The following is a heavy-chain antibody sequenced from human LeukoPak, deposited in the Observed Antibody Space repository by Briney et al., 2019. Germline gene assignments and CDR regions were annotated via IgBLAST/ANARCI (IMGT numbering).Heavy chain of an antibody. CDR2: INHSGST. J-gene: IGHJ4*02. CDR1: GGSISSGGYY. CDR3: ARGLGVVVVAATHFDY. V-gene: IGHV4-30-2*01. D-gene: IGHD2-15*01. Sequence: PSQTLSLTCTVSGGSISSGGYYWSWIRQPPGKGLEWIGEINHSGSTNYNPSLKSRVTISVDTSKNQFSLKLSSVTAADTAVYYCARGLGVVVVAATHFDYWGQGTLVTVSS.